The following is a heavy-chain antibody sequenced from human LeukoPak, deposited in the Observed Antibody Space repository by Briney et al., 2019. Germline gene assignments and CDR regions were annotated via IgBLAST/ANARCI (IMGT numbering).Heavy chain of an antibody. CDR1: GFTFSSYV. CDR2: IRDSGGGT. CDR3: AKVLSSSWGYFDY. J-gene: IGHJ4*02. Sequence: GGSLRLCCAASGFTFSSYVMNLVRQAPGKGLEWVSAIRDSGGGTSYAASVKGRFVISRDKSKNTLYLQMNSLRAEDTAVYYCAKVLSSSWGYFDYWGQGTLVTVSS. V-gene: IGHV3-23*01. D-gene: IGHD6-13*01.